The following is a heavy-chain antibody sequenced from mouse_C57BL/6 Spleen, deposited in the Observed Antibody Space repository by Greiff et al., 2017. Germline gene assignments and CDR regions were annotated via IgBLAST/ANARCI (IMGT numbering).Heavy chain of an antibody. CDR1: GFTFSSYA. CDR3: TRERGHYGSSDDYFDY. D-gene: IGHD1-1*01. Sequence: EVKVVESGEGLVKPGGSLKLSCAASGFTFSSYAMSWVRQTPEKRLEWVAYISSGGDYIYYADTGKGRFTFSRDNARNTLYLQMSSLKSEDTAMYYCTRERGHYGSSDDYFDYGGQGTTLTVSS. V-gene: IGHV5-9-1*02. J-gene: IGHJ2*01. CDR2: ISSGGDYI.